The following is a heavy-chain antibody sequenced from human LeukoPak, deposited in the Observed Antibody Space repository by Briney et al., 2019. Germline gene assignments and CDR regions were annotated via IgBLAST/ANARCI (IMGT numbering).Heavy chain of an antibody. J-gene: IGHJ5*02. CDR3: ARGYCTNGVCYRRRDWFDP. CDR1: GGSFSGYY. CDR2: INHSGST. D-gene: IGHD2-8*01. Sequence: SETLSLTCAVYGGSFSGYYWSWIRQPPGKGLEWIGEINHSGSTNYNPSLKSRVAISVDTSKNQFSLKLSSVTAADTAVYYCARGYCTNGVCYRRRDWFDPWGQGTLVTVSS. V-gene: IGHV4-34*01.